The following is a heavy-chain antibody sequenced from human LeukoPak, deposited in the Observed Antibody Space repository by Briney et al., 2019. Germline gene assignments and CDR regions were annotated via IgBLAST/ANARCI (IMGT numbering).Heavy chain of an antibody. CDR1: GYTFTGYY. J-gene: IGHJ4*02. CDR3: ARDRGTVGATGTVFDY. V-gene: IGHV1-2*06. Sequence: GASVKVSCKASGYTFTGYYMHWVRQAPGQGLEWMGRINPNSGGTNYAQKFQGRVTMTRDTSTSTVYMELSSLRSEDTAVYYCARDRGTVGATGTVFDYWGQGTLVTVSS. CDR2: INPNSGGT. D-gene: IGHD1-26*01.